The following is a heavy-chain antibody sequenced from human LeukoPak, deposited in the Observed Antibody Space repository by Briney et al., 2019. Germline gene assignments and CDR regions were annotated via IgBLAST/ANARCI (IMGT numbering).Heavy chain of an antibody. D-gene: IGHD1-26*01. CDR1: GFTFSSYA. Sequence: GGSLTLSCAASGFTFSSYAMSWVRQAPGKGLEWVSAISGSGGSTYYADSVKGRFTISRDNSKNTLYLQMNSLRAEDTAVYYCAKQPAWELLLPFDYWGQGTLVTVSS. V-gene: IGHV3-23*01. J-gene: IGHJ4*02. CDR3: AKQPAWELLLPFDY. CDR2: ISGSGGST.